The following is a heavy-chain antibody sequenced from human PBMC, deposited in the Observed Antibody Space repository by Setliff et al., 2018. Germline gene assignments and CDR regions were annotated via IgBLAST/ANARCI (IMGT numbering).Heavy chain of an antibody. CDR2: ISYDGSNK. D-gene: IGHD3-10*01. V-gene: IGHV3-30*04. CDR3: AKYRYYGSGTIINYFDD. J-gene: IGHJ4*02. CDR1: GFTFSSYA. Sequence: GGSLRLPCAASGFTFSSYAMHWVRQAPGKGLEWVGVISYDGSNKYYADSRKGRFTTSRNNPKNSLYLQMNSLRAEDAAEYYCAKYRYYGSGTIINYFDDWGQGTLVTVSS.